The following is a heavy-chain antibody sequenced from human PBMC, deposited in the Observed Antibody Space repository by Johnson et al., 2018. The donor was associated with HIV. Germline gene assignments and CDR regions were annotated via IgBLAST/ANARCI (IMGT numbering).Heavy chain of an antibody. D-gene: IGHD6-19*01. CDR2: IYSAGST. CDR1: GFTVSSNY. CDR3: AREGGQWLVSSAFDI. V-gene: IGHV3-66*01. Sequence: VQLVESGGGLVQPGGSLRLACAVSGFTVSSNYMSWVRQAPGKGLEWVSVIYSAGSTNYSDSVKGRFTISRDNSNNTLYLLMNSLRAEDTAVYYCAREGGQWLVSSAFDIWGQGTMVTVSS. J-gene: IGHJ3*02.